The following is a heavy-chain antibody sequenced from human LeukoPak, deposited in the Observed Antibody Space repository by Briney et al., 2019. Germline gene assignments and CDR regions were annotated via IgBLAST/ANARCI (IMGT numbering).Heavy chain of an antibody. CDR2: LYYSGST. D-gene: IGHD3-22*01. V-gene: IGHV4-59*01. J-gene: IGHJ4*02. Sequence: PSETLSLTCTVSGGSISSYYWSWIRQPPGKGLEWLGYLYYSGSTNYNPSLKSRVTISVDTSKNQFSLKLSSVTAADTAVYYCARAHPYYYDSSGYYYFDYWGQGTLVTVSS. CDR1: GGSISSYY. CDR3: ARAHPYYYDSSGYYYFDY.